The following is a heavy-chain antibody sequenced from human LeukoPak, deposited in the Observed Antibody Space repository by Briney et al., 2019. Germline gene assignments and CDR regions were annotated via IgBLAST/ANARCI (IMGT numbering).Heavy chain of an antibody. D-gene: IGHD3-3*01. Sequence: ASVKVSCKASGYTFTGYYMHWVRQAPGQRLEWMGWINAGNGNTKYSQEFQGRVTITRDTSASTAYMELSSLRSEDMAVYYCARFGVHGFWSGYGAFDIWGQGTMVTVSS. J-gene: IGHJ3*02. CDR1: GYTFTGYY. CDR3: ARFGVHGFWSGYGAFDI. V-gene: IGHV1-3*03. CDR2: INAGNGNT.